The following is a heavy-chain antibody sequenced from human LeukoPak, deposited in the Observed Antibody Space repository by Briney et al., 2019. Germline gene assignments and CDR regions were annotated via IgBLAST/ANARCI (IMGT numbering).Heavy chain of an antibody. V-gene: IGHV4-4*07. CDR3: ARSFSEKFYFES. D-gene: IGHD1-26*01. CDR2: IYASGKT. CDR1: GGSLSSYY. J-gene: IGHJ4*02. Sequence: SGTLSLTCTVSGGSLSSYYWSWVRQPAGKELEWIGRIYASGKTDYNPYTPSLKSRVAMSLDTSKNQVSLYLTSVTAADTAMYFCARSFSEKFYFESWGQGTLVTVSS.